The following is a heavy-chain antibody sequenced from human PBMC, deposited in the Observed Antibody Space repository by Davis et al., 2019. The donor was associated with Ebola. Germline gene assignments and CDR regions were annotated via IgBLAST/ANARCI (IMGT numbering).Heavy chain of an antibody. CDR2: INPNSGGT. D-gene: IGHD1-26*01. J-gene: IGHJ4*02. V-gene: IGHV1-2*02. Sequence: ASVKVSCKASGYTFTGYYMHWVRQAPGQGLEWMGWINPNSGGTNYAQKFQGRVTMTRDTSISTAYMELSRLRSDDTAVYYCARDGGSWELLQDYWGQGTLVTVSS. CDR3: ARDGGSWELLQDY. CDR1: GYTFTGYY.